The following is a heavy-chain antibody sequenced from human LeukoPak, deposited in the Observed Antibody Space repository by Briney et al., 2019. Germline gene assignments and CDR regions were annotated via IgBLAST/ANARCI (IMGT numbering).Heavy chain of an antibody. CDR2: IYTSGST. D-gene: IGHD3-3*01. CDR3: AREVWSGPSDYYYYYMDV. CDR1: GGSVSSSSYY. Sequence: SETLSLTCAVSGGSVSSSSYYWSWIRQPAGKGLEWIGRIYTSGSTNYNPSLKSRVTISVDTSKNQFSLKLSSVTAADTAVYDCAREVWSGPSDYYYYYMDVWGKGTTVTVSS. J-gene: IGHJ6*03. V-gene: IGHV4-61*02.